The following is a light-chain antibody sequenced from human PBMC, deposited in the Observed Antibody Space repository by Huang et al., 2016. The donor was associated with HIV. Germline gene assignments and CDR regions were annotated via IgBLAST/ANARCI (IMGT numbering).Light chain of an antibody. Sequence: EVVMTQSPANLSVSPGERATLSCRASQSIAINLAWYKHRPGQSPRLLIHSASMRATGIPYRFSGSGSGTEFTLTISSLQSEDLAVYYCQQYSDWPRTFGGGTKVEI. CDR1: QSIAIN. CDR2: SAS. CDR3: QQYSDWPRT. V-gene: IGKV3-15*01. J-gene: IGKJ4*01.